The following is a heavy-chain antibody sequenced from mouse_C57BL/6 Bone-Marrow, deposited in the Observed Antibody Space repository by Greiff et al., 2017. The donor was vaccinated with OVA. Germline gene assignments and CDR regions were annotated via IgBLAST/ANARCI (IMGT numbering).Heavy chain of an antibody. CDR3: ASQPYGSSPWFAY. V-gene: IGHV5-17*01. Sequence: EVMLVESGGGLVKPGGSLKLSCAASGFTFSDYGMHWVRQAPEKGLEWVAYISSGSSTIYYADTVKGRFTISRDNAKNHLFLQMTSLRSEDTAMYDCASQPYGSSPWFAYWGQGTLVTVSA. CDR2: ISSGSSTI. CDR1: GFTFSDYG. D-gene: IGHD1-1*01. J-gene: IGHJ3*01.